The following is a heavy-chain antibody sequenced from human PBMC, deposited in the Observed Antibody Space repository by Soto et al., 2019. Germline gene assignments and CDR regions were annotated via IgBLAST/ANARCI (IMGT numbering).Heavy chain of an antibody. CDR1: GFAFSDHY. V-gene: IGHV3-72*01. CDR3: AREYRYCSGGSCYRTFDY. CDR2: TRNKANSYTT. D-gene: IGHD2-15*01. J-gene: IGHJ4*02. Sequence: EVQLVESGGGLVQPGGSLRLSCAASGFAFSDHYMDWVRQAPGKGLEWVGRTRNKANSYTTEYAASVKGRFTISRDDSKNLLYLQMNSLKTEDTSVYNCAREYRYCSGGSCYRTFDYWGQGTLVTVSS.